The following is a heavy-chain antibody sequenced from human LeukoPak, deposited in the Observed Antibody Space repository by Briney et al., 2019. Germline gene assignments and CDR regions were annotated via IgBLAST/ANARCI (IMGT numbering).Heavy chain of an antibody. V-gene: IGHV3-21*04. J-gene: IGHJ4*02. CDR2: ISSSSSYI. D-gene: IGHD3-10*01. Sequence: PGGSLRLSCAASGFTLSSYSMNWVRQAPGKGLEWVSSISSSSSYIYYADSVKGRFTISRDSAKSSVYLQMNFLRAEDTAVYYCARVKQGFGDSQFFDYWGQGTLVTVSS. CDR1: GFTLSSYS. CDR3: ARVKQGFGDSQFFDY.